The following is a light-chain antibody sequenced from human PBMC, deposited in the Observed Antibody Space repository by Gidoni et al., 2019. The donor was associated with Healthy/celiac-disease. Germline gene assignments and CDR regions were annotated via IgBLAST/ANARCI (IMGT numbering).Light chain of an antibody. CDR3: QQYYSYPYS. CDR1: QGISSY. J-gene: IGKJ2*03. CDR2: AAS. Sequence: IRITQSPSSFSASTGDRVTITCRASQGISSYLAWYQQKPGKAPKLLIYAASTLQSGVPSRFSGSGSGTDFTLTISCLQSEDFATYYCQQYYSYPYSFGQGTKLEIK. V-gene: IGKV1-8*01.